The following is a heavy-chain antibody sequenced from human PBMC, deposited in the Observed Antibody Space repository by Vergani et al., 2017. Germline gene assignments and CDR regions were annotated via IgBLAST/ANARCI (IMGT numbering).Heavy chain of an antibody. CDR3: AREVAATSVTYYYYYYMDV. J-gene: IGHJ6*03. CDR2: IFYSGTT. D-gene: IGHD2-15*01. CDR1: GGSISSGDHC. V-gene: IGHV4-31*11. Sequence: QVQLQESGPGVVKPSQTLSLTCAVSGGSISSGDHCWTWIRQRPGKGLEWIGYIFYSGTTYDNPSLRSRLTISVDTSQNQFSLKLSSVTAADTAVYYCAREVAATSVTYYYYYYMDVWGKGTTVTVSS.